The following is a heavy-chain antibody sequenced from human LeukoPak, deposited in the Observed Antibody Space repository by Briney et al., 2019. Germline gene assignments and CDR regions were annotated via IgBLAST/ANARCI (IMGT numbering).Heavy chain of an antibody. D-gene: IGHD3-16*02. CDR1: GFSLSTSGVC. Sequence: SGPTLVKPTQTLTLTCTFSGFSLSTSGVCVNWIRQPPGKALEWLARIDWDDDKYFDTSLKTRLTISKDTSKNQVVLRMINMDPGDTATYYCARMGCGVYRNYFDFWGQGVLVTVSS. J-gene: IGHJ4*02. CDR2: IDWDDDK. V-gene: IGHV2-70*11. CDR3: ARMGCGVYRNYFDF.